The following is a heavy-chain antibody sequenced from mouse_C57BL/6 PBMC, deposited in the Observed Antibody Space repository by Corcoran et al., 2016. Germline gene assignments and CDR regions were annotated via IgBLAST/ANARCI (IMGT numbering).Heavy chain of an antibody. J-gene: IGHJ4*01. D-gene: IGHD1-1*01. Sequence: QVKLQQSGAELARPGASVKLSCKASGYTFPSSGISWVKQRTGQGLEWIGEIYPRSGNTYYNEKFKGKATLTADKSSSTAYMELRSLTSEDSAVYFCARRPPITTVVATDYAMDYWGQGTSVTVSS. CDR2: IYPRSGNT. CDR3: ARRPPITTVVATDYAMDY. V-gene: IGHV1-81*01. CDR1: GYTFPSSG.